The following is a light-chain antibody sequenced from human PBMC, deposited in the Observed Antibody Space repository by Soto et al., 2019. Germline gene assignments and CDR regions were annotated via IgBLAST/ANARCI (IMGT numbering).Light chain of an antibody. Sequence: QAVVTQEPSLTVSPGGTVTLTCGSSTGAVTSGHYPYWFQQKPGQAPRTLIYYTSNKHSWTPARFSGSLLGGKAALTFSGAQPEDEAEYYCLLSYGGARVFGGGTKVTVL. V-gene: IGLV7-46*01. J-gene: IGLJ3*02. CDR2: YTS. CDR1: TGAVTSGHY. CDR3: LLSYGGARV.